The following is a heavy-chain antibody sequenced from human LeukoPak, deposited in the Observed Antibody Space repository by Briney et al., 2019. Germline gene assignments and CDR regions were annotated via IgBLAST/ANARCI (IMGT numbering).Heavy chain of an antibody. D-gene: IGHD3-16*01. CDR2: ICDNI. Sequence: AGGSLRLSCVASGFSFDNFAMTWVRQAPGKGLEWVSTICDNIHYADSVRGRFTISRDNSRKTVFLQMNSLTPEDAATYYCTKDSQGFYGGFWYGTYGMDVWGQGTTVTVSS. V-gene: IGHV3-23*01. CDR3: TKDSQGFYGGFWYGTYGMDV. J-gene: IGHJ6*02. CDR1: GFSFDNFA.